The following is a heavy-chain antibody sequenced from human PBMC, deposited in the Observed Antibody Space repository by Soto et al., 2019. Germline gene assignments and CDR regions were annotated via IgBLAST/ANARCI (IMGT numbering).Heavy chain of an antibody. CDR2: INPNSGGT. Sequence: ASVKVSCKASGYTFTGYYMHWVRQAPGQGLEWMGWINPNSGGTNYAQKFQGWVTMTRDTSISTAYMELSRLRSDDTAVYYCARDSEMEWLKDWFDPWGQGTLVTVSS. J-gene: IGHJ5*02. CDR1: GYTFTGYY. D-gene: IGHD3-3*01. CDR3: ARDSEMEWLKDWFDP. V-gene: IGHV1-2*04.